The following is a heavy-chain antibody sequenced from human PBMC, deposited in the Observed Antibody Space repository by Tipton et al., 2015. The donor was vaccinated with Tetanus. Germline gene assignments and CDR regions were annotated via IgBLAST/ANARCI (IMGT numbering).Heavy chain of an antibody. V-gene: IGHV1-69*01. CDR3: GRGLKFYFEGGPCDY. CDR2: ILPKFGTT. CDR1: GGAYTTHG. J-gene: IGHJ4*02. D-gene: IGHD3-9*01. Sequence: QSGAEVKRPGSSVKVSCKASGGAYTTHGVTWVRQAPGQRLEWIGGILPKFGTTKYAQKFEGRVTITADESATTAHMELHSLISEDTAMYYCGRGLKFYFEGGPCDYWGPGTVVTVSS.